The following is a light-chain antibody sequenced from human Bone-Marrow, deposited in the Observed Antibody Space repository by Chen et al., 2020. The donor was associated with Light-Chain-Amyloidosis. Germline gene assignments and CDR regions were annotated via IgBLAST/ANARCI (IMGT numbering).Light chain of an antibody. CDR2: RNN. J-gene: IGLJ3*02. V-gene: IGLV1-47*01. Sequence: QAILTQPPSASGTPGQGVTISCSGSTSNIETNFVHGYQHLPGAAPKLLFSRNNQRPSGFPARFSGSKSGTPASMTISGLRSEDEADYYCGTWDDSVCGPVFGGGTKLPVL. CDR3: GTWDDSVCGPV. CDR1: TSNIETNF.